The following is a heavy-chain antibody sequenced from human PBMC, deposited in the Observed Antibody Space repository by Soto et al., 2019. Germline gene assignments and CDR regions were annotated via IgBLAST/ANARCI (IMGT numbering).Heavy chain of an antibody. CDR2: IDNSGST. J-gene: IGHJ4*02. D-gene: IGHD3-3*01. CDR1: GGSISNYF. CDR3: ARGGQDFWSGPFDY. Sequence: PSETLSLTCTVSGGSISNYFCNFIRQPAGKGLEWIVRIDNSGSTNYNPSLKSRITMSADTSRNQFSLKLNSVTAAATAVYYCARGGQDFWSGPFDYWGQGALVTVSS. V-gene: IGHV4-4*07.